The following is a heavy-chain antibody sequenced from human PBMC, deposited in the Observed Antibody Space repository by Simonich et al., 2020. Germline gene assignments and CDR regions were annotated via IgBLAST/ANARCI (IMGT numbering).Heavy chain of an antibody. CDR2: IYPGDSDT. D-gene: IGHD2-8*01. CDR3: ARPSCHTGTNCELDY. CDR1: GYTFSRYW. Sequence: EVQLVQSGAEVKKPGESLKISCKGSGYTFSRYWIGWVRKKSGKGLEWMGIIYPGDSDTRYRPSFQGQITISVDNSIGTAYLQWSSLQASDTAMYYCARPSCHTGTNCELDYWGQGTLLTVSS. J-gene: IGHJ4*02. V-gene: IGHV5-51*03.